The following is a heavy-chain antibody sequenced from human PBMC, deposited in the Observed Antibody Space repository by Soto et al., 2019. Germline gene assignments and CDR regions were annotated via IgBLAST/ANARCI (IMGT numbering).Heavy chain of an antibody. D-gene: IGHD5-12*01. CDR3: AREGVAPYYYYGLDV. CDR1: GYTFTRSG. J-gene: IGHJ6*02. V-gene: IGHV1-18*01. CDR2: ISSYNGDT. Sequence: QVQLVQSGAEVKKPGASVKVSCKASGYTFTRSGISWVRQAPGQGPEWIGWISSYNGDTNYAQTFQGRVTMTTDTSTSTAYMELRSLRSHDTAVYYCAREGVAPYYYYGLDVWGQGTPVTVSS.